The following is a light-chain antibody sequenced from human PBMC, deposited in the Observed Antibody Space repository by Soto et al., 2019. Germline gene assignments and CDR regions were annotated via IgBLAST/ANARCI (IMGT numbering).Light chain of an antibody. J-gene: IGLJ3*02. CDR3: AAWDDSLHGWV. CDR2: SNN. Sequence: QSVLTQPPSASGTPGQRVTISCSGSSSNIGSNTVNCYQQLPGTAPKLLIYSNNQRPSGVPDRFSGTKSGTSASLAISGLQSEDEADYYCAAWDDSLHGWVFGGGTKLTVL. CDR1: SSNIGSNT. V-gene: IGLV1-44*01.